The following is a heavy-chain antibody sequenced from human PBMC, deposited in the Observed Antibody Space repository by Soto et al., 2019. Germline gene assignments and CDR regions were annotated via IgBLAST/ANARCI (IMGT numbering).Heavy chain of an antibody. CDR2: IATYNSNK. CDR1: GDTFTNFG. Sequence: ASVKVSCKTSGDTFTNFGLSWVRQAPGQGLEWMGWIATYNSNKNYAQKFQGRLTLTTDTSTSTGYMELKSLEYDDTAVYYCAGVLRGVVNWFDPWGQGTLVTVSS. J-gene: IGHJ5*02. CDR3: AGVLRGVVNWFDP. V-gene: IGHV1-18*01. D-gene: IGHD3-10*01.